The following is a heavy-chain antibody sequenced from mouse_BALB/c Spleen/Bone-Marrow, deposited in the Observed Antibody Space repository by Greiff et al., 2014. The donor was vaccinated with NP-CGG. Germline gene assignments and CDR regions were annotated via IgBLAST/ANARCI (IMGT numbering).Heavy chain of an antibody. CDR1: GYTFTSYW. CDR2: INPSTGYT. Sequence: QVQLQQSGAELAKPGASVKMSCKASGYTFTSYWMHWVKQRPGQGLEWIGYINPSTGYTEYNQKFKDKATLTADKSSSTAYMQLSSLTSEDSAVYYCARKVRYDGFGYWGQGTTLTVSS. D-gene: IGHD2-14*01. V-gene: IGHV1-7*01. J-gene: IGHJ2*01. CDR3: ARKVRYDGFGY.